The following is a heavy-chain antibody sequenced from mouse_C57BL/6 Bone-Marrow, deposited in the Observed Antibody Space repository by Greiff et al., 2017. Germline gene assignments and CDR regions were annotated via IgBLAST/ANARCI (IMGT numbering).Heavy chain of an antibody. D-gene: IGHD2-3*01. J-gene: IGHJ3*01. CDR3: AIDGYYVSLAY. CDR2: IHPSDSDT. CDR1: GYTFTSYW. Sequence: VQLQQSGAELVKPGASVKVSCKASGYTFTSYWMHWVKQRPGQGLEWIGRIHPSDSDTNYNQKFKGKATLTVDKSSSTAYMQLSSLTSEDSAVYYCAIDGYYVSLAYWGQGTLVTVSA. V-gene: IGHV1-74*01.